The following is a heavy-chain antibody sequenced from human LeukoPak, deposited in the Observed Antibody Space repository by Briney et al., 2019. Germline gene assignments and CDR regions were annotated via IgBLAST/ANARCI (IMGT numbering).Heavy chain of an antibody. D-gene: IGHD5-24*01. CDR1: GFTFSSYG. J-gene: IGHJ4*02. V-gene: IGHV3-33*06. CDR2: IWYDGSNK. Sequence: GGSLRLSCAASGFTFSSYGMHWVRQAPGKGLEWVAVIWYDGSNKYYADSVKGRFTISRENSKNTLYLQMNRLRAEDTAVYYCAKDRMATSTGFDYWGQGTLVTVSS. CDR3: AKDRMATSTGFDY.